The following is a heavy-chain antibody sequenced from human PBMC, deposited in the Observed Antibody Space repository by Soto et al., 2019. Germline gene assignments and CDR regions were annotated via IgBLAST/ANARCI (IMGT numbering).Heavy chain of an antibody. V-gene: IGHV4-39*01. Sequence: QLRLQQSGPGLVKPSETLSLTCTVSRGSISSSNYYWGWLRPRPGKGLGCIGSIYSSGRTYYNPSPKSPVTISVETYKNHVSLKLSSVTAADTAVYYCASSWSSPLEWFDPWGQGTLVTVSS. CDR3: ASSWSSPLEWFDP. CDR2: IYSSGRT. D-gene: IGHD3-10*01. CDR1: RGSISSSNYY. J-gene: IGHJ5*02.